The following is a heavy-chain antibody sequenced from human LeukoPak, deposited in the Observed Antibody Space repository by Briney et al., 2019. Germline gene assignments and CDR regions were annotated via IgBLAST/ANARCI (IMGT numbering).Heavy chain of an antibody. CDR2: IYYSENT. D-gene: IGHD1-1*01. V-gene: IGHV4-59*01. Sequence: SETLSPTCSVSGGFISSYYWSWIRQPPGKGLEWIGYIYYSENTKYNPSLTRRVTISEDTSKNQFSLRLSSVTAADTAVYYCARGERLDAFNIWGQGTMVTVSS. CDR1: GGFISSYY. CDR3: ARGERLDAFNI. J-gene: IGHJ3*02.